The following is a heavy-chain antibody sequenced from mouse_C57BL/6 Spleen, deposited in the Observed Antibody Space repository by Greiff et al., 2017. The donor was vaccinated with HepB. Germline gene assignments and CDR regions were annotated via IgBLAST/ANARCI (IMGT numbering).Heavy chain of an antibody. CDR3: ARTIFITRVDD. V-gene: IGHV5-17*01. CDR2: ISSGSSTI. J-gene: IGHJ2*01. CDR1: GFTFSDYG. D-gene: IGHD1-1*01. Sequence: EVKLVESGGGLVKPGGSLKLSCAASGFTFSDYGMHWVRQAPEKGLEWVAYISSGSSTIYYADTVKGRFTISRDNAKNTLFLQMSSLRSEDTAMYYGARTIFITRVDDWGQGTTLTVSS.